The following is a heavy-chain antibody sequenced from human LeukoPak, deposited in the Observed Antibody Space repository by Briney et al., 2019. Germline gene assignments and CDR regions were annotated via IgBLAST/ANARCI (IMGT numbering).Heavy chain of an antibody. V-gene: IGHV3-48*03. J-gene: IGHJ4*02. CDR3: ARDLQISGYYDSSGPLSGY. CDR2: ISSSGSTI. CDR1: GFTFSSYE. D-gene: IGHD3-22*01. Sequence: PGGSLRLSCAASGFTFSSYEVNWVRQAPGKGLEWVSYISSSGSTIYYADSVKGRFTISRDNAKNSLYLQMNSLRAEDTAVYYCARDLQISGYYDSSGPLSGYWGQGTLVTVSS.